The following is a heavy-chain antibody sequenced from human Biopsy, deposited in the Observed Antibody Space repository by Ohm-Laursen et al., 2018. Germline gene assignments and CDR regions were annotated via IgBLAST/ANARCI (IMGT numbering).Heavy chain of an antibody. J-gene: IGHJ5*02. V-gene: IGHV1-8*01. CDR1: GYSFSTYD. Sequence: ASVKVSCNASGYSFSTYDVNWVRQARGQGLEWMGWMIPSSGKTGYAQRFQGRVTLTMNTSISTAYMELSGLRSEDAAVYFCARGYSRRVSIFEASIYWFDTWGQGTLVTVSS. CDR2: MIPSSGKT. CDR3: ARGYSRRVSIFEASIYWFDT. D-gene: IGHD6-6*01.